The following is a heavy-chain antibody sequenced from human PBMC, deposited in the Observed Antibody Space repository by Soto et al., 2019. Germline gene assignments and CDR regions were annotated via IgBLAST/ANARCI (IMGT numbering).Heavy chain of an antibody. CDR2: ITSSSSHA. CDR3: ARDPDGDDY. V-gene: IGHV3-21*01. J-gene: IGHJ4*02. CDR1: GFTFSSYT. Sequence: GGSLRLSCAASGFTFSSYTMNWVRQAPGKGLEWVSSITSSSSHAFYADSVKGRFTISRDNAKNSLYLQMNSLRTEDTAVYYCARDPDGDDYWGQGTLVTVSS. D-gene: IGHD4-17*01.